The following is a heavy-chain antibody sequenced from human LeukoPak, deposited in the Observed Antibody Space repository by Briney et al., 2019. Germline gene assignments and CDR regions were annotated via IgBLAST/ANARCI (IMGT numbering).Heavy chain of an antibody. D-gene: IGHD3-16*01. CDR2: IVRSGGST. V-gene: IGHV3-23*01. CDR1: GFTFSSYA. CDR3: ATRVLGLYYFDF. J-gene: IGHJ4*02. Sequence: GGSLRLSCAASGFTFSSYAMSWVRQAPGKGLEWVSAIVRSGGSTYYADSVKGRFTISRDNSKNTLYLQMNSLRAEDTAVYYCATRVLGLYYFDFWGQGALVTVSS.